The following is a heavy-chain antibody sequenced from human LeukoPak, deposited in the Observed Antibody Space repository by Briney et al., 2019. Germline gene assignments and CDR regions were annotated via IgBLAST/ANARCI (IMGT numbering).Heavy chain of an antibody. V-gene: IGHV4-34*01. CDR1: GGSFSGYH. D-gene: IGHD3-3*01. CDR3: ARLLYYDFWSGYYSDFDY. Sequence: SETLSLTCAVYGGSFSGYHWSWIRQPPGKGLEWIGEINHSGSTNYNPSLKSRVTISVDTSKNQFTLKLSSVTAADTAVYYCARLLYYDFWSGYYSDFDYWGQGTLVTVSS. CDR2: INHSGST. J-gene: IGHJ4*02.